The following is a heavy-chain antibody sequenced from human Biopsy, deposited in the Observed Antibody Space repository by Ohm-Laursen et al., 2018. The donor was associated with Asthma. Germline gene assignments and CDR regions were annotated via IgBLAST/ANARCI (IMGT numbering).Heavy chain of an antibody. CDR1: GFAFSQYG. CDR3: AREGVAGTHIED. D-gene: IGHD6-19*01. V-gene: IGHV3-30*03. J-gene: IGHJ4*02. CDR2: ISYDGSSI. Sequence: SLRLSCAASGFAFSQYGMHWVRQAPGKGLEWVAVISYDGSSIYYADSVKGRFAISRDNSKNTLSLQMNSLTAEDTAVYYCAREGVAGTHIEDWGQGTLVTVSS.